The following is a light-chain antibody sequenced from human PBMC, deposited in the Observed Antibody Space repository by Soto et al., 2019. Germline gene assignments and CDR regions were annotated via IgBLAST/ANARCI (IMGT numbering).Light chain of an antibody. CDR3: ETWDSNTRV. V-gene: IGLV4-60*02. CDR1: SGHSSYI. J-gene: IGLJ2*01. Sequence: QAVVTQSSSASASLGSSVKLTCTLSSGHSSYIIAWHQQQPGKAPRYLMKLEGSGSYNKGSGVPDRFSGSSSGADRYLTISNLQFEDEADYFCETWDSNTRVFGGGTKVTFL. CDR2: LEGSGSY.